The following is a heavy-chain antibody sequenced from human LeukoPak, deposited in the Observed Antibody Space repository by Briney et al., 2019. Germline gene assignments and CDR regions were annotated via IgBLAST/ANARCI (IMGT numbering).Heavy chain of an antibody. CDR2: MNPNTGRT. CDR3: ARLSQTPDYYSNGGYYFLGY. CDR1: RYTFTSYD. D-gene: IGHD3-22*01. J-gene: IGHJ4*02. Sequence: ASVKVSCKASRYTFTSYDINWVREAAGQGLEWMGWMNPNTGRTGFAQRFQGRLSMTRDTSISTAYMELSNLRSDDTAVYYCARLSQTPDYYSNGGYYFLGYWGQGTPVTVSS. V-gene: IGHV1-8*01.